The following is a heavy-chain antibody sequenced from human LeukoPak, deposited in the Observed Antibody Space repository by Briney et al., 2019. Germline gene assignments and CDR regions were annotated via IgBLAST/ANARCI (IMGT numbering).Heavy chain of an antibody. CDR1: GGTFSSYA. D-gene: IGHD6-19*01. V-gene: IGHV1-69*13. CDR3: ARDPPAVADSNDY. CDR2: IIPIFGTA. J-gene: IGHJ4*02. Sequence: SVKVSCKASGGTFSSYAISWVRQAPGQGLEWMGGIIPIFGTANYAQKFQGRVTITADESASTAYMELSSLRSEDTAVYYCARDPPAVADSNDYWGQGTLVTVSS.